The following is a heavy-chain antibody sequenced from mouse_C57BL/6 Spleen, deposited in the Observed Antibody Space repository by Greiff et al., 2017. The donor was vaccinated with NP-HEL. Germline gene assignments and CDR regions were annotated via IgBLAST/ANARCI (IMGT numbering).Heavy chain of an antibody. V-gene: IGHV1-52*01. CDR3: AREGAYYGYFDY. CDR1: GYTFTSYW. D-gene: IGHD1-1*02. J-gene: IGHJ2*01. CDR2: IDPSDSET. Sequence: VQLQQPGAELVRPGSSVKLTCKASGYTFTSYWMHWVKQRPIQGLEWIGNIDPSDSETHYNQKFKDKATLTVDKSSSTAYMQLSSLTSEDSAVYYCAREGAYYGYFDYWGQGTTLTVSS.